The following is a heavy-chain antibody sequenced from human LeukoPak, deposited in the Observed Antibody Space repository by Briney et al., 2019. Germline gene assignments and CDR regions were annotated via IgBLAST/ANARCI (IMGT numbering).Heavy chain of an antibody. V-gene: IGHV3-74*01. Sequence: GGSLRLSCAASGFSLSGFWMHWVRQAPGKGLVWVSRSKYDGTSASYADSVKGRFTVSRDNAKNTLYLQMNSLGAEDTAVYYCAKSDYFALWGQGTLVTVSS. CDR2: SKYDGTSA. J-gene: IGHJ4*02. CDR1: GFSLSGFW. CDR3: AKSDYFAL.